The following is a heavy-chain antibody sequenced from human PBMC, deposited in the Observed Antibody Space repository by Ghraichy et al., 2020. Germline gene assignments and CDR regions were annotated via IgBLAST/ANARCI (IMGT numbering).Heavy chain of an antibody. CDR1: NGSSSGYY. Sequence: SETLSLTCAVYNGSSSGYYWSWIRQPPGKGLEWIGEIDQSGSTYYTPSLKSRVTLSVDTSKSQFSLKLSSLTAADTAVYYCARVKWRGDPYTYYGMDIWGQVTAVTVSS. J-gene: IGHJ6*02. CDR3: ARVKWRGDPYTYYGMDI. D-gene: IGHD3-16*01. CDR2: IDQSGST. V-gene: IGHV4-34*01.